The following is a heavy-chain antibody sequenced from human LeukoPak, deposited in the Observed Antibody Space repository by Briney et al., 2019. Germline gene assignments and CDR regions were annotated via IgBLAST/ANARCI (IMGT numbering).Heavy chain of an antibody. CDR2: ISTFNGNT. D-gene: IGHD3-10*01. J-gene: IGHJ3*01. CDR1: GYAFTNYG. V-gene: IGHV1-18*01. Sequence: ASVKVSCKASGYAFTNYGITWVRQAPGQGLEWLGWISTFNGNTNYAQKLQDRVTMTTDTSTSTAYLELRSLRSDDTAVYYCARGNYGALDFWGQGTMVTVSS. CDR3: ARGNYGALDF.